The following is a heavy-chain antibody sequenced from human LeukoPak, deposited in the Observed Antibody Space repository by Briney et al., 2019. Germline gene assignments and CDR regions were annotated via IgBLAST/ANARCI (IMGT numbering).Heavy chain of an antibody. V-gene: IGHV3-74*01. Sequence: PGGSLRLSCAAPGFTFSSYWVHWVRQAPGKGLVWVSRINSDGSSTSYTDSVKGRFTISRDNAKSTLYLQMNSLRAEDTAVYYCAREVYSSGWYYFDYWGQGTLVTVSS. J-gene: IGHJ4*02. CDR3: AREVYSSGWYYFDY. D-gene: IGHD6-19*01. CDR1: GFTFSSYW. CDR2: INSDGSST.